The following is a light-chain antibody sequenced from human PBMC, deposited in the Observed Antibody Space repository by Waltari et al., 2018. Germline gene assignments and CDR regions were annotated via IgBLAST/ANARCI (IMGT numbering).Light chain of an antibody. Sequence: DIVMTLSPDFLAVSLGEGATIHVKSSPSVLYSSNNKNYLAWYQQKPGQPPKLLIYWASTRESGVPDRFSGSGSGTDFTLTISSLQAEDVAVYYCQQYYSTPPTFGQGTKVEIK. V-gene: IGKV4-1*01. CDR2: WAS. CDR1: PSVLYSSNNKNY. J-gene: IGKJ1*01. CDR3: QQYYSTPPT.